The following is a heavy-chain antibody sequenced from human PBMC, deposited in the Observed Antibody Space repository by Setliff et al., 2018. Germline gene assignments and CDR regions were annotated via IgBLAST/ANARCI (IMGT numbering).Heavy chain of an antibody. CDR2: VYYNGNT. D-gene: IGHD5-18*01. J-gene: IGHJ6*02. CDR3: ARDRTAYNYGMDV. CDR1: GGSISSGTYY. Sequence: SETLSLTCTVSGGSISSGTYYWSWIRQPAGKGLEWIGYVYYNGNTNYSPSLKSRVTISADTSKNQVSLKLTSATAADTAVYYCARDRTAYNYGMDVWGQGTTVTVSS. V-gene: IGHV4-61*10.